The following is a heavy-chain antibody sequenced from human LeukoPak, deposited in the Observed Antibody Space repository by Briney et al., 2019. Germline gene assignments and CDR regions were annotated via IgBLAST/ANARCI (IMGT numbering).Heavy chain of an antibody. V-gene: IGHV7-4-1*02. CDR3: ARDPPRVGAAAENYFDY. CDR2: INTNTGNP. CDR1: GYTFTSYA. J-gene: IGHJ4*02. Sequence: GASVKVSCKASGYTFTSYAMNWVRQAPGQGLEWMGWINTNTGNPTYAQGFTGRFVFSLDTSVSTAYLQISSLKAEDTAVYYCARDPPRVGAAAENYFDYWGQGTLVTVSS. D-gene: IGHD6-13*01.